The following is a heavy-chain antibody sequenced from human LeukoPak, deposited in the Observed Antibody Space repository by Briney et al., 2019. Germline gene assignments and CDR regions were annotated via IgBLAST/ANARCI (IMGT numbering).Heavy chain of an antibody. Sequence: GGSLRLSCAASGFTFSSYAMTWVRQAPGKGLEWVSAISGSGGSTYYPDSVKGRFTISRDNSKNTLYLQMNSLRAEDTAVYYCAKGGPSIVAAARYFDYWGQGTLVTVSS. J-gene: IGHJ4*02. CDR1: GFTFSSYA. V-gene: IGHV3-23*01. CDR3: AKGGPSIVAAARYFDY. D-gene: IGHD6-13*01. CDR2: ISGSGGST.